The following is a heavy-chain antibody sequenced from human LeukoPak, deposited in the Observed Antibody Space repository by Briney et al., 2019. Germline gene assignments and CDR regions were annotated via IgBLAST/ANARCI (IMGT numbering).Heavy chain of an antibody. Sequence: ASVKVSCRASGYTFTSYAMNWVRQAPGQGLEWMGWINTNTGNPTYAQGFTGRFVFSLDTSVSTAYLQISSLKAEDTAVYYCARPIFPSVYSGYSYWGQGTLVTVSS. CDR1: GYTFTSYA. V-gene: IGHV7-4-1*02. CDR3: ARPIFPSVYSGYSY. D-gene: IGHD5-12*01. J-gene: IGHJ4*02. CDR2: INTNTGNP.